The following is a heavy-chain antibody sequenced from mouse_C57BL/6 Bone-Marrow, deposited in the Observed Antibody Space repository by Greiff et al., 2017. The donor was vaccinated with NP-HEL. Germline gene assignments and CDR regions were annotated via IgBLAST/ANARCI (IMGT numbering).Heavy chain of an antibody. J-gene: IGHJ4*01. V-gene: IGHV1-81*01. CDR1: GYTFTSYG. CDR2: IYPRSGNT. CDR3: ARNDYYAMDY. Sequence: QVHVKQSGAELARPGASVKLSCKASGYTFTSYGISWVKQRPGQGLEWIGEIYPRSGNTYYNEKFKGKATLTADKSSSTAYMELRSLTSEDSAVYFCARNDYYAMDYWGQGTSVTVSS.